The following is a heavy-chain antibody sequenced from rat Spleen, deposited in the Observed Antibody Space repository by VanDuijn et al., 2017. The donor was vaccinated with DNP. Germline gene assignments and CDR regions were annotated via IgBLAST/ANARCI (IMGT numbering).Heavy chain of an antibody. J-gene: IGHJ2*01. D-gene: IGHD4-3*01. CDR1: GFTFSAYY. Sequence: EVQLVESGGGLVQPGRSLKLSCEASGFTFSAYYMAWVRQGPAKGLEWVAYIGSPAYAPYYTDSVKGRFAISRDNAKSTLYLQMNSLRSEDMATYYCVRWNSGHFDYWGQGVMVTVSS. CDR2: IGSPAYAP. V-gene: IGHV5-22*01. CDR3: VRWNSGHFDY.